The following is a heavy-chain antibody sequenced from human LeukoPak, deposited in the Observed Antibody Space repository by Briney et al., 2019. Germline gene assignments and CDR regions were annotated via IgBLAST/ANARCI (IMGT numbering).Heavy chain of an antibody. CDR1: GFTFSSSA. CDR3: AKGPELQSGYLRDS. J-gene: IGHJ4*02. Sequence: GGSLRLSCAASGFTFSSSAMTWVRQAPGKGLEWVSTITGSDDKTYYADSEKGRFTISRDFSKNTMHLQMNSLRVDDTAIYYCAKGPELQSGYLRDSWGQGKLVTVSS. V-gene: IGHV3-23*01. CDR2: ITGSDDKT. D-gene: IGHD3-3*01.